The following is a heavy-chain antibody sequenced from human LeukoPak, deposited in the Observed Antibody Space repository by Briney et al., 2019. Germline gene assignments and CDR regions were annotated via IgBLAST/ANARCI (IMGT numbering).Heavy chain of an antibody. CDR3: AKGPTMSRLYYFEY. Sequence: SGGSLRLSCAASGFTFSSYGMHWVRQAPGKGLEWVAFIRYDGTNKYYADSVKGRFTISRDNSKNTLYLQMNSLRVEDTAVYYCAKGPTMSRLYYFEYWGQGSLVTVSS. CDR1: GFTFSSYG. J-gene: IGHJ4*02. V-gene: IGHV3-30*02. CDR2: IRYDGTNK. D-gene: IGHD6-25*01.